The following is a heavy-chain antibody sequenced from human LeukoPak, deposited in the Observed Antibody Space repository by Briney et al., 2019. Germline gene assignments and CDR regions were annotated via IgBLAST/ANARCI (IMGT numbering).Heavy chain of an antibody. CDR3: ANNYYDSSGYYPFDY. D-gene: IGHD3-22*01. CDR1: GFTFSSYS. V-gene: IGHV3-21*01. J-gene: IGHJ4*02. Sequence: GGSLRLSCAASGFTFSSYSMNWVRQAPGKGLEWVSSISSSSYIYYADSVKGRFTISRDNAKNSLYLQMNSLRAEDTAVYYCANNYYDSSGYYPFDYWGQGTLVTVSS. CDR2: ISSSSYI.